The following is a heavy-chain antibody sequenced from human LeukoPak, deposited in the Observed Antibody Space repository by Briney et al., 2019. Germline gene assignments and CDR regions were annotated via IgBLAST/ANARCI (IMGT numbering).Heavy chain of an antibody. V-gene: IGHV4-34*01. Sequence: SETLSLTCAVYGGSFSGYYWSWIRQPPGKGLEWIGEINHSGSTNYNPSLKSRVTISVDTSKNQFSLKLSSVTAADTAVYYCARPVSDMVQGSYYYYYYYMDVWGKGTTVTVSS. J-gene: IGHJ6*03. CDR2: INHSGST. CDR1: GGSFSGYY. D-gene: IGHD3-10*01. CDR3: ARPVSDMVQGSYYYYYYYMDV.